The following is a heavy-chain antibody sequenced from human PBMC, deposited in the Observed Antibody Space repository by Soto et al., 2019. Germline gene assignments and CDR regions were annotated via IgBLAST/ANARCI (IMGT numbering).Heavy chain of an antibody. Sequence: GSLRLSCXASGFTFSNSAMTWVRQAPGKGLEWVSAISVGGYITYYADSVKGRVTISRDNSNNTLYLQMDSLRAEDTAVYYCAKAPGYSPDYWGQGTLVTVSS. CDR1: GFTFSNSA. J-gene: IGHJ4*02. CDR2: ISVGGYIT. D-gene: IGHD6-13*01. V-gene: IGHV3-23*01. CDR3: AKAPGYSPDY.